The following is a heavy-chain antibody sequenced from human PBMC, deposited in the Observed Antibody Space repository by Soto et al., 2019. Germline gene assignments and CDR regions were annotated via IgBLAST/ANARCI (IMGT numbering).Heavy chain of an antibody. CDR1: GGSISSYY. CDR2: IYYSGST. CDR3: ARTYRDDAFDI. V-gene: IGHV4-59*08. D-gene: IGHD3-16*01. J-gene: IGHJ3*02. Sequence: PSETLSLTCTVSGGSISSYYWSWIRQPPGKGLEWIGYIYYSGSTNYNPSLKSRVTISVDTSKNQFSLKLSSVTAADTAVYYCARTYRDDAFDIWGQGTMVTVSS.